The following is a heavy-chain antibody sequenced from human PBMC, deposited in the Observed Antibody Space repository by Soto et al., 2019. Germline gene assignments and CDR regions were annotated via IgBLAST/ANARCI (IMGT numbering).Heavy chain of an antibody. D-gene: IGHD2-15*01. Sequence: GASVKVSCKASGYTFTSYAMHWVRQAPGQRLEWMGWINAGNGNTKYSQKFQGRVTITRDTSASTAYMELSSLRSEDTAVYYCARANGGRTHGGFWSGGNWFDPWGQGTLVTVSS. V-gene: IGHV1-3*01. CDR2: INAGNGNT. CDR3: ARANGGRTHGGFWSGGNWFDP. J-gene: IGHJ5*02. CDR1: GYTFTSYA.